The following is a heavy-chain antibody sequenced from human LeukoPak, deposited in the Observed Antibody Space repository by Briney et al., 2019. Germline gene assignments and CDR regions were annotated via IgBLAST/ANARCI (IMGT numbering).Heavy chain of an antibody. Sequence: GASVKVSCKASGYTFTGYYMHWVRQAPGQGLEWMGWINPNNGGTNYAQKFQGRVTMTRDTSSSTAYMELSRLRSDDTAVYYCAREGVAAAGDYYYYYYMDVWGKGTTVTVSS. CDR3: AREGVAAAGDYYYYYYMDV. V-gene: IGHV1-2*02. CDR1: GYTFTGYY. J-gene: IGHJ6*03. D-gene: IGHD6-13*01. CDR2: INPNNGGT.